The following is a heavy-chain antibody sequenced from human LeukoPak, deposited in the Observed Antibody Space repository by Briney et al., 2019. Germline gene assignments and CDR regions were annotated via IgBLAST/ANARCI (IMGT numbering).Heavy chain of an antibody. CDR1: GGSISSYY. CDR2: IYTSGST. V-gene: IGHV4-4*07. D-gene: IGHD1-26*01. CDR3: ARAYSGNFYQRDNWLDP. Sequence: SETLSLTCTVSGGSISSYYWSWIRQPAGKGLEWIGRIYTSGSTNYNPSLKSRVTMSVDTSKNQFSLKLSSVTAADTAVYYCARAYSGNFYQRDNWLDPWGQGTLVTVSS. J-gene: IGHJ5*02.